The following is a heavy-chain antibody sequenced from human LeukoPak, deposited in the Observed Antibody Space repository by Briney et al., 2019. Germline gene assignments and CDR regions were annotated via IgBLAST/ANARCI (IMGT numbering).Heavy chain of an antibody. Sequence: GGSLRLSCAASGFTVSSNYMSWVRQAPGKGLEWVSVIYSGGSTYYADSVKGRFTISRDNSKNTLYLQMNSLRAEDTAVYYCAGERGNSLAPAFDIWGQGTMVTVSS. D-gene: IGHD4-23*01. J-gene: IGHJ3*02. CDR2: IYSGGST. CDR3: AGERGNSLAPAFDI. CDR1: GFTVSSNY. V-gene: IGHV3-53*01.